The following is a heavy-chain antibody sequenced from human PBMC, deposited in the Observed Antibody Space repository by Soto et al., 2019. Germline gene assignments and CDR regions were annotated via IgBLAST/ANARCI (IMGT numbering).Heavy chain of an antibody. J-gene: IGHJ4*02. V-gene: IGHV3-21*01. CDR1: GFTFSSYS. CDR2: ISSSSSYI. D-gene: IGHD3-22*01. CDR3: AKDPPSGDSSGNIDY. Sequence: GGSLRLSCAASGFTFSSYSMNWVRQAPGKGLEWVSSISSSSSYIYYADSVKGRFTISRDNSKNTLYLQMNSLRAEDTAVYYCAKDPPSGDSSGNIDYWGQGTLVTVSS.